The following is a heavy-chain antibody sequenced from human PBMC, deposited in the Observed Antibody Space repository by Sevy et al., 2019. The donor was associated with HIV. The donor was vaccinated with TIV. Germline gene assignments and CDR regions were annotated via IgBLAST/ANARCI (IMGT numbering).Heavy chain of an antibody. D-gene: IGHD3-22*01. CDR2: IYPSDSDT. CDR3: ASYHYDRSGYYFDY. V-gene: IGHV5-51*01. Sequence: GESLKISCKGSGYSFTSYLIGWVRQMPGKALEWMGIIYPSDSDTRYSPSFQGQVTISADKSISTAYLQWSSLKASDTAMYYCASYHYDRSGYYFDYWGQGTLVTVSS. CDR1: GYSFTSYL. J-gene: IGHJ4*02.